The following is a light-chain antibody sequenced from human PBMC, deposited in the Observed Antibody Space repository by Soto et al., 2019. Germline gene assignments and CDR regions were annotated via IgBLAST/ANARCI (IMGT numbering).Light chain of an antibody. Sequence: IQLTQSPSSLSASVGDRVTITCRASQGISSYLAWYQQKPGKAPKLLIYAASTLHSGVPSRFSGSGSGTDFTLTISSLQPEDVATYYGQQLNSYPPTFGQGTKLEIK. V-gene: IGKV1-9*01. CDR2: AAS. J-gene: IGKJ2*01. CDR1: QGISSY. CDR3: QQLNSYPPT.